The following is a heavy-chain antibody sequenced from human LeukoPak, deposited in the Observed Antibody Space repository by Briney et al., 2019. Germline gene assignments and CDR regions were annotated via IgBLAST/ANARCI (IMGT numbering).Heavy chain of an antibody. CDR1: GGSISSGDYY. CDR3: ARGRADYDILTGYPLPYYYGMDV. J-gene: IGHJ6*02. CDR2: IYYSGST. D-gene: IGHD3-9*01. Sequence: SETLSLTCTVSGGSISSGDYYWSWIRQPPGKGLEWIGYIYYSGSTYYNPSLKSRVTISVDTSKNQFSLKLSSVTAADTAVYYCARGRADYDILTGYPLPYYYGMDVWGQGTTVTVSS. V-gene: IGHV4-30-4*01.